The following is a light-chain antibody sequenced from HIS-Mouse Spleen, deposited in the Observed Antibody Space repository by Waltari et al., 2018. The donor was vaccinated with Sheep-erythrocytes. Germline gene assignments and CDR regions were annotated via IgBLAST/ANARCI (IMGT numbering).Light chain of an antibody. V-gene: IGKV1-9*01. CDR2: AAS. J-gene: IGKJ2*01. CDR3: QQLNSYPHT. Sequence: EMQLTQSLSFMSASLGDRVTVICWASQGISSCLAWYQQKPVKAPKPLIYAASTLQSGVPSRFSGSGSGTEFTLTISSLQPEDFATYYCQQLNSYPHTFGQGTKLEIK. CDR1: QGISSC.